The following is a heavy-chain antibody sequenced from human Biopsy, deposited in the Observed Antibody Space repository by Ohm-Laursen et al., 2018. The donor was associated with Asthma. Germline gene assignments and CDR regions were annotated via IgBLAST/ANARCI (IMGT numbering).Heavy chain of an antibody. CDR1: GFIFSQCG. D-gene: IGHD3-22*01. Sequence: SLRLSCAAAGFIFSQCGMHWVRQGPGKGLEWVAFVSSDGHDKFYEDSVKGRFTISRDNSRNRLYLQVNRLTVEDSALYFCARQSGQDFPDTSAFDIWGQGTKVAVSS. J-gene: IGHJ3*02. V-gene: IGHV3-30*03. CDR2: VSSDGHDK. CDR3: ARQSGQDFPDTSAFDI.